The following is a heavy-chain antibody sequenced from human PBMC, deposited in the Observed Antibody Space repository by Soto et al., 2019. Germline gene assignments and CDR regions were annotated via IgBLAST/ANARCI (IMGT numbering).Heavy chain of an antibody. CDR1: GFTFGSYA. CDR2: ISYDGSNK. CDR3: ASTEWELSIHGDY. J-gene: IGHJ4*02. D-gene: IGHD1-26*01. Sequence: GGSLRLSCAASGFTFGSYAMHWVRQAPGKGLEWVAVISYDGSNKYYADSVKGRFTISRDNSKNTLYLQMNSLRAEDTAVYYCASTEWELSIHGDYWGQGTLVTVSS. V-gene: IGHV3-30-3*01.